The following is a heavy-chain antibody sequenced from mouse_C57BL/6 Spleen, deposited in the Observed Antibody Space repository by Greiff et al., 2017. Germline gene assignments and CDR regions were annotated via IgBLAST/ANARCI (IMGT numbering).Heavy chain of an antibody. J-gene: IGHJ3*01. V-gene: IGHV5-4*01. CDR2: ISDGGSYT. CDR3: AREGEENFAWSAY. CDR1: GFTFSSYA. Sequence: EVNVVESGGGLVKPGGSLKLSCAASGFTFSSYAMSWVRQTPEKRLEWVATISDGGSYTYYPDNVKGRFTISRDNAKNNLYLQMSHLKSEDTAMYYCAREGEENFAWSAYWGQGTLVTVSA.